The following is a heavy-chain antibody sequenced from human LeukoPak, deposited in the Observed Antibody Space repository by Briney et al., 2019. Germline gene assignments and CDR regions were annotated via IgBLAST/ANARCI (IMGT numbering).Heavy chain of an antibody. J-gene: IGHJ6*02. V-gene: IGHV3-49*04. CDR1: GFTFSDHA. D-gene: IGHD5-18*01. CDR3: SRGPIQLWIHNGMDV. Sequence: GGSLRLSCRAYGFTFSDHAMSWVRQAPGKGLEWVGFIRSKGYGGTTEYAASVKGKFTISRDDSISVAYLHMNSLITDDTASYYCSRGPIQLWIHNGMDVWGQGTSVTVSS. CDR2: IRSKGYGGTT.